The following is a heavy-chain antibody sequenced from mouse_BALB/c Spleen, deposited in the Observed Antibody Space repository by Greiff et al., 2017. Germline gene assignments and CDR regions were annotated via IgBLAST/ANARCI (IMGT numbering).Heavy chain of an antibody. D-gene: IGHD2-14*01. CDR1: GFTFSSFG. V-gene: IGHV5-17*02. CDR2: ISSGSSTI. Sequence: EVQVVESGGGLVQPGGSRKLSCAASGFTFSSFGMHWVRQAPVKGLEWVAYISSGSSTIYYADTVKGRFTVTRDNPKNTLFLQMTSLRSEVTAMYYCASYRYAMDYWGQGTSVTVSS. J-gene: IGHJ4*01. CDR3: ASYRYAMDY.